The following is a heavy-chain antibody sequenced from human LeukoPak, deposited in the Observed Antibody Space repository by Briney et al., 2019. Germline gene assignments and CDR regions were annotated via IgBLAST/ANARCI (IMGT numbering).Heavy chain of an antibody. CDR1: GFTFSSYW. CDR2: IKQDGSEK. J-gene: IGHJ4*02. CDR3: ATSVGDGYDSN. V-gene: IGHV3-7*01. Sequence: GSLRLSCAASGFTFSSYWMSWVRQAPGKGLEWVANIKQDGSEKYYVDSVKGRFTNSRDNAKNSLYLQMNSLRAEDTAVYYCATSVGDGYDSNWGQGTLVTVSS. D-gene: IGHD5-12*01.